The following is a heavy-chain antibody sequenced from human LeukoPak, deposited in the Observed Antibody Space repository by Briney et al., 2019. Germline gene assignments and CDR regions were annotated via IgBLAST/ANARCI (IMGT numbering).Heavy chain of an antibody. D-gene: IGHD3-22*01. Sequence: GGSLRLSCTSSGFTFGDYAMSWVRQAPGKGLEWVGFIRSKPYGGTTEYAASVKGRFTISRDDSKSIAYLQMNSLRAEDTAVYYCAREGGGGFYNTSGYYYSYYFDYWGQGTLVTVSS. CDR3: AREGGGGFYNTSGYYYSYYFDY. CDR1: GFTFGDYA. V-gene: IGHV3-49*04. J-gene: IGHJ4*02. CDR2: IRSKPYGGTT.